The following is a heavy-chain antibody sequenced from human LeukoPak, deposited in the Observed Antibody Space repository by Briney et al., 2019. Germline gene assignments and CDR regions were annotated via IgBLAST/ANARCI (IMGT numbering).Heavy chain of an antibody. J-gene: IGHJ4*02. CDR2: IYYSGST. V-gene: IGHV4-39*01. D-gene: IGHD6-6*01. CDR1: GGSISSSSYY. CDR3: ARGKYSSSSTCFDY. Sequence: PSETLSLTCAVSGGSISSSSYYWGWFRQPPGKGLEWIGSIYYSGSTYYNPSLKSRVTISVDTSKNQFSLKLSSVTAADTAVYYCARGKYSSSSTCFDYWGQGTVHSVSS.